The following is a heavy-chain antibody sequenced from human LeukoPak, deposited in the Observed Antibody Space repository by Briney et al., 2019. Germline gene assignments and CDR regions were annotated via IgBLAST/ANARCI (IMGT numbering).Heavy chain of an antibody. V-gene: IGHV3-23*01. Sequence: GGSLRLSCAASRFTFSDYQMNWIRQAPGKGLEWVSAISGSGGRTYYADSVKGRFTISRDNSKNTLYLQMNGLRAEDTAVYYCAKGLRFLEPEYFDLWGRGTLVTVSS. CDR2: ISGSGGRT. CDR1: RFTFSDYQ. J-gene: IGHJ2*01. CDR3: AKGLRFLEPEYFDL. D-gene: IGHD3-3*01.